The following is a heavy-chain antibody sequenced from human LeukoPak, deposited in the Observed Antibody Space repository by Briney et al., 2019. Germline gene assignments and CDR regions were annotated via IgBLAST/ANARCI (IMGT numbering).Heavy chain of an antibody. V-gene: IGHV3-11*01. CDR3: ARGTVDIVVVPAAMPGMDV. CDR1: GSTFSDYY. CDR2: ISSSGSTI. Sequence: GGSLRLSCAASGSTFSDYYMSWIRQAPGKGLEWVSYISSSGSTIYYADSVKGRFTISRDNAKNSLYLQMNSLRAEDTAVYYCARGTVDIVVVPAAMPGMDVWGQGTTVTVSS. D-gene: IGHD2-2*01. J-gene: IGHJ6*02.